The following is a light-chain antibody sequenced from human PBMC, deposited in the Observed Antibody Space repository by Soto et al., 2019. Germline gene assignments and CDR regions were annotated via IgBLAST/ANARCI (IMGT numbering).Light chain of an antibody. CDR3: HQRSNWPPLLT. CDR1: QSVSSY. CDR2: DAS. J-gene: IGKJ4*01. V-gene: IGKV3-11*01. Sequence: EIVLTQSPATLSLSPGERATLSCRASQSVSSYLAWYQQKPGQAPRLLIYDASNRATGIPARFSGSGSGTDFTLTISSREPEHFAIYYCHQRSNWPPLLTFGGGTKVEIK.